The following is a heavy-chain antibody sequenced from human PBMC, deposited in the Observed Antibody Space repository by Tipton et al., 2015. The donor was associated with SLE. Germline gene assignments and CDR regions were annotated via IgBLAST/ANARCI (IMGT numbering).Heavy chain of an antibody. V-gene: IGHV3-23*03. CDR2: IYSGGST. CDR1: GFTFSSYA. D-gene: IGHD6-6*01. CDR3: ASFAARY. Sequence: GSLRLSCAASGFTFSSYAMSWVRQAPGKGLEWVSVIYSGGSTYYADSVKGRFTISRDNSKNTLYLQMNSLRAEDTAVYYCASFAARYWGQGTLVTVSS. J-gene: IGHJ4*02.